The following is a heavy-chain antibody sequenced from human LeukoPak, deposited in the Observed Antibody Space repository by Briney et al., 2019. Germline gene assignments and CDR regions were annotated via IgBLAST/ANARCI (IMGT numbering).Heavy chain of an antibody. Sequence: GRSLRLSCAASGFTFSIYGMHWVRQAPGKGLEWVAVISYDGSNKYYADSVKGRFTISRDNSKNTLYLQMNSLRAEDTAVYYCAKDLGSSGYFDYWGQGTLVTVSS. CDR2: ISYDGSNK. V-gene: IGHV3-30*18. D-gene: IGHD3-22*01. J-gene: IGHJ4*02. CDR1: GFTFSIYG. CDR3: AKDLGSSGYFDY.